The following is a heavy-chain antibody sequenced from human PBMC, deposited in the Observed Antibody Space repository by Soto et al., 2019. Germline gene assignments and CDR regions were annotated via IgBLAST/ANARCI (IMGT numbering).Heavy chain of an antibody. D-gene: IGHD3-22*01. CDR2: ISGSGGST. Sequence: GGSLRLSCAASGFTFSSYAMSWVRQAPGKGLEWVSAISGSGGSTYYADSVKGRFTISRDNSKNTLYLQMNSLRAEDTAIYYCSKDVLFADSAYYYSYYGIPMDVWGKGTTVTVSS. V-gene: IGHV3-23*01. J-gene: IGHJ6*03. CDR3: SKDVLFADSAYYYSYYGIPMDV. CDR1: GFTFSSYA.